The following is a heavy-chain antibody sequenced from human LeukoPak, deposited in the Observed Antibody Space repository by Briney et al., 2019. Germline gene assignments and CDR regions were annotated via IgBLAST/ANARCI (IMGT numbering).Heavy chain of an antibody. CDR3: AKAESYSSSSFDY. J-gene: IGHJ4*02. CDR1: GFTFSSYA. D-gene: IGHD6-6*01. CDR2: ISWNSGSI. Sequence: PGGSLRLSCAASGFTFSSYAMHWVRQAPGKGLEWVSGISWNSGSIGYADSVKGRFTISRDNAKNSLYLQMNSLRAEDTALYYCAKAESYSSSSFDYWGQGTLVTVSS. V-gene: IGHV3-9*01.